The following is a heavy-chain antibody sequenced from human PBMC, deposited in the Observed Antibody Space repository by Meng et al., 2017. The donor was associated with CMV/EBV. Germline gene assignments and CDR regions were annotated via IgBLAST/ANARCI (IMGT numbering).Heavy chain of an antibody. Sequence: SETLSLTCTVSGGSIGSSTFYWGWVRQPPGKGLEWIGSIYYSGTTYYNPSLKSRVTISVDTSKNQFSLKPTSVTAADTAVYYCARDQIFGLVIIDYWGQGALVTRLL. D-gene: IGHD3/OR15-3a*01. CDR1: GGSIGSSTFY. J-gene: IGHJ4*02. CDR2: IYYSGTT. CDR3: ARDQIFGLVIIDY. V-gene: IGHV4-39*07.